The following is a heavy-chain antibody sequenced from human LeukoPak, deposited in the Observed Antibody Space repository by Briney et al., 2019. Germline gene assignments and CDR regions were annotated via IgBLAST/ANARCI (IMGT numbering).Heavy chain of an antibody. J-gene: IGHJ4*02. CDR1: GFTFSSYG. CDR2: ISYDGNNK. CDR3: AKFPPVSITLSTTDY. Sequence: GGSLRLSCAASGFTFSSYGMHWVRQAPGKGPEWVAVISYDGNNKYYADSVKGRFTISRDNSKNTLYLQMNSLRTEDTAVYYCAKFPPVSITLSTTDYWGQGTLVTVSS. D-gene: IGHD5/OR15-5a*01. V-gene: IGHV3-30*18.